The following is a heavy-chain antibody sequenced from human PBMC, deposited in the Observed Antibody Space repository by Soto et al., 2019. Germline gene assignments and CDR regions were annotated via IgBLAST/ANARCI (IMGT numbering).Heavy chain of an antibody. J-gene: IGHJ4*02. CDR1: GFTFSGFG. D-gene: IGHD2-2*02. CDR3: TRANTSPFDY. CDR2: IWFDGSQQ. Sequence: VQLVESGGGVVPPGRSLRLSCAASGFTFSGFGMHWVRQAPGKGLEWVAIIWFDGSQQRYADSVKGRFTISRDTSKNILYLQMNNLRPEDTAVYFCTRANTSPFDYWGQGTLVTVSS. V-gene: IGHV3-33*03.